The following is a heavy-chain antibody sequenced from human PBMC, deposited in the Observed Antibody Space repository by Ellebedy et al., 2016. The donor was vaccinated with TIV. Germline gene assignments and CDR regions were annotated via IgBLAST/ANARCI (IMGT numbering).Heavy chain of an antibody. D-gene: IGHD2/OR15-2a*01. CDR1: GFTFSSYA. Sequence: GESLKISCAASGFTFSSYAMHWVRQAPGKGLEWVAVISYDGSNKYYADSVKGRFTISRDNSKNTLYLQMNSLRAEDTAVYYCASILLTNEYDYYNYGMDVWGQGTTVTVSS. J-gene: IGHJ6*02. CDR3: ASILLTNEYDYYNYGMDV. CDR2: ISYDGSNK. V-gene: IGHV3-30*04.